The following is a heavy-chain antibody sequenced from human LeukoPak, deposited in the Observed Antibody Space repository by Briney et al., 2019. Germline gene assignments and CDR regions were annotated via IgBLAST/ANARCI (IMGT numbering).Heavy chain of an antibody. J-gene: IGHJ4*02. CDR2: INAGNSHT. CDR3: ARGIWSARTVDYYLDY. D-gene: IGHD2-21*01. CDR1: GYNFNNYA. V-gene: IGHV1-3*01. Sequence: ASVKVSCKASGYNFNNYAIHWVRQAPGQRFEWMGWINAGNSHTKYSQNFQGRITITRDSSASTVYMELSSLTSEGTAVYYCARGIWSARTVDYYLDYWGQGTLVTVSS.